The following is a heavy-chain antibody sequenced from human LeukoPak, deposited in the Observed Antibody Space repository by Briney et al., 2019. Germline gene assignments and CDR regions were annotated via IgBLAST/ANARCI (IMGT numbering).Heavy chain of an antibody. CDR2: IYYSGST. Sequence: PSETLSLTCTVSGGSISSYYWSWIRQPPGKGLEWIGYIYYSGSTNYNPSLKSRVTISVDTSKNQFSLKLSSVTAADTAVYYCARRWYYYGSGSYDYWGQGTLVTVSS. CDR3: ARRWYYYGSGSYDY. V-gene: IGHV4-59*01. D-gene: IGHD3-10*01. CDR1: GGSISSYY. J-gene: IGHJ4*02.